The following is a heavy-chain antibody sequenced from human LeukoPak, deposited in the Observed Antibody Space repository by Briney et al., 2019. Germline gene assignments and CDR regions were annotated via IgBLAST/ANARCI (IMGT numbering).Heavy chain of an antibody. CDR2: INPLSGAT. CDR1: GYTFTGYY. V-gene: IGHV1-2*02. Sequence: ASVKVSCKASGYTFTGYYIHWVRQAPGRGLGWMGWINPLSGATTYTQNFQGRVTMTRDMAISTAYMELSRLRSDDTGVYFCARGQLIRGYYYMDVWDRGTTVTVSS. J-gene: IGHJ6*03. D-gene: IGHD3-22*01. CDR3: ARGQLIRGYYYMDV.